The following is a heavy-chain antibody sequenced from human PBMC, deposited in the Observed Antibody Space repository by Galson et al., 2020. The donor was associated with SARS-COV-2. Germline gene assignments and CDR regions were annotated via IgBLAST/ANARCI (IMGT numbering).Heavy chain of an antibody. CDR1: GYSFTSYW. J-gene: IGHJ5*02. Sequence: ESLKISCKGSGYSFTSYWIGWVRQMPGKGLEWMGIIYPGDTDTRYSPSFQGQVTISADKSISTAYLQWSSLKASDTAMYYCARSQRTYYYDSSGYYLVERWFDPWGQGTLVTVSS. CDR2: IYPGDTDT. CDR3: ARSQRTYYYDSSGYYLVERWFDP. V-gene: IGHV5-51*01. D-gene: IGHD3-22*01.